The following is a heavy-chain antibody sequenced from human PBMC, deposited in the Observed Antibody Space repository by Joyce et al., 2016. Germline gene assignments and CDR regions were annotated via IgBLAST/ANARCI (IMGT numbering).Heavy chain of an antibody. V-gene: IGHV3-30-3*01. D-gene: IGHD4-17*01. CDR1: GFTFSIYA. Sequence: QVQLVESWGGVVPPWRSLRLSCAASGFTFSIYAMHWVRQAPGKGMEGVAVILNDGSNKYYADSVKGRFHISRDNSKNTLYLQMNSLKAEDTAVYYCARDGSALDYGHYYYYGMDVWGQGTTVTVSS. CDR3: ARDGSALDYGHYYYYGMDV. CDR2: ILNDGSNK. J-gene: IGHJ6*02.